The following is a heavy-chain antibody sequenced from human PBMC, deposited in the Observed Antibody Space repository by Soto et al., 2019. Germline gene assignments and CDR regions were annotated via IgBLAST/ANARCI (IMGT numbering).Heavy chain of an antibody. V-gene: IGHV1-18*04. CDR1: GYTYASYG. CDR3: ARAFFHQGSDSRGYSFDAFDF. CDR2: ISAYNGNT. Sequence: GASVKVSCKESGYTYASYGISWVRQDKRQGLEWMGWISAYNGNTNYAQKLQGRVTMTTDRSTSTAYMELRSLRSDDTAVYYCARAFFHQGSDSRGYSFDAFDFWGPGTLVTVSS. D-gene: IGHD3-22*01. J-gene: IGHJ3*01.